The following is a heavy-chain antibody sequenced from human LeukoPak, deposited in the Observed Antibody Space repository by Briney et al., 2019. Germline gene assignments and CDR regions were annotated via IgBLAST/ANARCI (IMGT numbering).Heavy chain of an antibody. CDR3: TGSSKRYCSGEKCHSDYFYYGMDI. Sequence: HPGGSLRLSCAASGFSFSGSAMHWVRQASGKGLEWLGRIRSKSNSYATAYAASVNGRFTISRDDSKSTAYLQMDSLKAEDTAVHYCTGSSKRYCSGEKCHSDYFYYGMDIWGKGTTVTVSS. CDR2: IRSKSNSYAT. CDR1: GFSFSGSA. D-gene: IGHD2-15*01. J-gene: IGHJ6*04. V-gene: IGHV3-73*01.